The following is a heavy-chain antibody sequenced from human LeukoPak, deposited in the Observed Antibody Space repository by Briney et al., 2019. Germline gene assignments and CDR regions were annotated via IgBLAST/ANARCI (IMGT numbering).Heavy chain of an antibody. D-gene: IGHD3-9*01. Sequence: SETLSLTCAVYGGSFSGYYWSWIRQPPGKGLEWIGEINHSGSTNYNPSLKSRVTISVDTSKNQFSLKLSSVTAADTAVYYCARGRRGYDILTGYYPYYFDYWGQGTLVTVSS. CDR2: INHSGST. CDR3: ARGRRGYDILTGYYPYYFDY. V-gene: IGHV4-34*01. CDR1: GGSFSGYY. J-gene: IGHJ4*02.